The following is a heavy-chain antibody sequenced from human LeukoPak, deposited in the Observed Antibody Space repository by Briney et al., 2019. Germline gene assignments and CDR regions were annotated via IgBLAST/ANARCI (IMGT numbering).Heavy chain of an antibody. CDR2: IYTSGST. Sequence: PSQTLSLTCTVPGGSISSGSYYWSWIRQPAGKGLEWIGRIYTSGSTNYNPSLKSRVTISVDTSKNQFSLKLSSVTAADTAVYYCASLGYCTNGVCYSFDYWGQGTLVTVSS. CDR3: ASLGYCTNGVCYSFDY. V-gene: IGHV4-61*02. D-gene: IGHD2-8*01. CDR1: GGSISSGSYY. J-gene: IGHJ4*02.